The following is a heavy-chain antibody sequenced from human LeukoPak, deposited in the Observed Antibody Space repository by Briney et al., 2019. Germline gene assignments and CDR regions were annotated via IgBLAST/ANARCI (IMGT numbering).Heavy chain of an antibody. Sequence: PGRSLRLSCAASGFTFSIFGIHWVRQAPGKGLEWVAAISPDGNKEYYTESVKGRFTVSRDNSNNMIYLQMNSLRGEDSAVYYCAKVNNYDDYWGQGTLVTVSS. V-gene: IGHV3-30*18. CDR1: GFTFSIFG. D-gene: IGHD1/OR15-1a*01. CDR3: AKVNNYDDY. CDR2: ISPDGNKE. J-gene: IGHJ4*02.